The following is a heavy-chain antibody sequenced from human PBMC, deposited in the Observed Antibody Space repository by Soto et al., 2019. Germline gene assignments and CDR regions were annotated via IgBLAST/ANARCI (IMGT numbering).Heavy chain of an antibody. CDR1: GFTFGDYA. CDR3: TRDRAAVDY. J-gene: IGHJ4*02. CDR2: IRSKAYGGTI. Sequence: GGSLRLSCTASGFTFGDYAMSWFRQAPGKGLEWVGFIRSKAYGGTIEYAPSVKGRFTISRDDSKSVAYLQMNSLKTEDTAVYYCTRDRAAVDYWGQGTLVTVSS. V-gene: IGHV3-49*03. D-gene: IGHD6-25*01.